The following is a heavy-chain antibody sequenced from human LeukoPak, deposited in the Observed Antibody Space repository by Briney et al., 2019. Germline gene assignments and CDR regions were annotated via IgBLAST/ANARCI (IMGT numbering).Heavy chain of an antibody. CDR3: ATSYGDSAKGAFDI. CDR1: GFTFSSYS. CDR2: IRVRSDST. J-gene: IGHJ3*02. D-gene: IGHD4-17*01. Sequence: GGSLRLSCAASGFTFSSYSMNWVRQAPGKGLEWVSSIRVRSDSTHYADSVQGRFTISRDNSKSTLYLQMNSLRAEDTAVYYCATSYGDSAKGAFDIWGQGTMVTVSS. V-gene: IGHV3-23*01.